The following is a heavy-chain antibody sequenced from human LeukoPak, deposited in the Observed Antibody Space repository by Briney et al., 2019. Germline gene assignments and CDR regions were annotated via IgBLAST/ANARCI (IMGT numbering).Heavy chain of an antibody. CDR1: GFTLSSYG. J-gene: IGHJ1*01. V-gene: IGHV3-23*01. D-gene: IGHD1-14*01. Sequence: PGGSLRLSCAASGFTLSSYGLSWIRQVPGKGLEWVSADSIYGGGPYYADFVKGRFTMSRDNYEKTLYLQMDSLRAEDTAVYYCAREDVDTAPDQWGQDTLVTVSS. CDR2: DSIYGGGP. CDR3: AREDVDTAPDQ.